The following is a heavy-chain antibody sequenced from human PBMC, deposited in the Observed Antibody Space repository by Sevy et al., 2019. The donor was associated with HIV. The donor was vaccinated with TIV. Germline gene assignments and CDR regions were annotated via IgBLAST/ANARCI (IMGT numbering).Heavy chain of an antibody. D-gene: IGHD2-21*02. V-gene: IGHV4-30-4*01. CDR3: ARGAAYCGGDCYLDGFDI. J-gene: IGHJ3*02. CDR2: IYDSGST. CDR1: GDSITSGDYY. Sequence: SETLSLTCTVPGDSITSGDYYWSWIRQPPGKGLEYIGYIYDSGSTSSNPSLKSRVTISMDTSKNQFSLKVSSVTAADTAVYYCARGAAYCGGDCYLDGFDIWGQGTMVTVSS.